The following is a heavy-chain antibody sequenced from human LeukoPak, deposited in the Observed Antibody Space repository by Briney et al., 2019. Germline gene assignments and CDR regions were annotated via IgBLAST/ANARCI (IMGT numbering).Heavy chain of an antibody. V-gene: IGHV3-7*01. CDR2: IKQDGSEK. CDR1: GFAFSSYW. Sequence: GGSLRLSCAASGFAFSSYWMSWVGQAPGKGLEWLANIKQDGSEKYYVDSVKARFTISRDNAKNTLYLQMNSLRAEDTAVYYCAKLGITMIGGVWGKGTTVTISS. CDR3: AKLGITMIGGV. J-gene: IGHJ6*04. D-gene: IGHD3-10*02.